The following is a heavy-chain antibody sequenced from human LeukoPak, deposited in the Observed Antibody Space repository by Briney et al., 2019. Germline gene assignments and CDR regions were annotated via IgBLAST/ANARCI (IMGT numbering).Heavy chain of an antibody. CDR1: GFTFSSYG. CDR3: AKNAHYQGYSYGGIDY. J-gene: IGHJ4*02. D-gene: IGHD5-18*01. V-gene: IGHV3-30*18. CDR2: ISYDGSDK. Sequence: GRSLRLSCAASGFTFSSYGMHWVRQAPGKGLEWVAVISYDGSDKYSAVSVKGRFTISRDNSKNTLYLQMNSLRAEDTAVYYCAKNAHYQGYSYGGIDYWGQGTLVTVSS.